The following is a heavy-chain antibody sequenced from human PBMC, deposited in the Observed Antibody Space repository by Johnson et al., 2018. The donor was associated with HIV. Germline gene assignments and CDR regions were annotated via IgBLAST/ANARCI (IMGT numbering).Heavy chain of an antibody. CDR3: ARDRMRGATKDAFDI. CDR2: ISDSGGST. Sequence: MLLVESGGGLVQPGGSLRLSCAASGFTFSSYAMSWVRQAPGKGLEWVSAISDSGGSTYYADSVKGRFTISRDNSKNTLYLQMNSLRAEDTAVYYCARDRMRGATKDAFDIWGQGTMVTVSS. V-gene: IGHV3-23*04. D-gene: IGHD1-26*01. J-gene: IGHJ3*02. CDR1: GFTFSSYA.